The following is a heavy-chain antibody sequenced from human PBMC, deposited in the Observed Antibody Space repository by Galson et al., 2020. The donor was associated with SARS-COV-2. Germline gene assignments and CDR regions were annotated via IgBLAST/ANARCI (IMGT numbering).Heavy chain of an antibody. CDR1: GFSFSSYS. Sequence: GGSLRLSCVVSGFSFSSYSMNWVRQAPGKGLEWVSSISSGSSYIYYADSVKGRFSISRDNAENSLYLQMNSLTADDTAVYYCARGRKVLQWFGEAEYYYYMDVWGKGTTVTVSS. CDR2: ISSGSSYI. V-gene: IGHV3-21*01. J-gene: IGHJ6*03. D-gene: IGHD3-10*01. CDR3: ARGRKVLQWFGEAEYYYYMDV.